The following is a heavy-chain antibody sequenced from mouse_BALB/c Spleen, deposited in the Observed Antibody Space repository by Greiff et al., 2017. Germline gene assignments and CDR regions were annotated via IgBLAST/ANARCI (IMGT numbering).Heavy chain of an antibody. CDR2: INPSTGYT. Sequence: QVQLQQSGAELAKPGASVKMSCKASGYTFTSYWMHWVKQRPGQGLEWIGYINPSTGYTEYNQKFKDKATLTADKSSSTAYMQLSSLTSEDSAVYYCARTDGNYVRYFDYWGQGTTLTVSS. CDR1: GYTFTSYW. V-gene: IGHV1-7*01. J-gene: IGHJ2*01. D-gene: IGHD2-1*01. CDR3: ARTDGNYVRYFDY.